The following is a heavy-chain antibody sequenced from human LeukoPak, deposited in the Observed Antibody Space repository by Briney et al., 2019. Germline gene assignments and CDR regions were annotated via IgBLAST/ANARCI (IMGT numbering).Heavy chain of an antibody. CDR1: GFTFSNYW. CDR2: INSDGSST. CDR3: ARDDSGARANY. V-gene: IGHV3-74*01. J-gene: IGHJ4*02. Sequence: GGSLRLSCAASGFTFSNYWMHWVRQAPGKGLVWVSLINSDGSSTVYADSVKGRFTISRDNARNTLYLQMNSLRAEDTALYYCARDDSGARANYWGQGTLVTVSS. D-gene: IGHD3-22*01.